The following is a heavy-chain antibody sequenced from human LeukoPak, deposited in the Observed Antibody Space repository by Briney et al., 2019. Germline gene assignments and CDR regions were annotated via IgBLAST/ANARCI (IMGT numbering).Heavy chain of an antibody. V-gene: IGHV3-9*01. CDR1: GFTFDDYA. Sequence: TGGSLRLSCAASGFTFDDYAMHWVRQAPGKGLEWVSGISWNSGSIGYADSVKGRFTISRDNAKNSLYLQMNSLRAEDTALYYCAKDSTGIGAAGGNFDYWGQGTLVTVSS. CDR3: AKDSTGIGAAGGNFDY. J-gene: IGHJ4*02. D-gene: IGHD6-13*01. CDR2: ISWNSGSI.